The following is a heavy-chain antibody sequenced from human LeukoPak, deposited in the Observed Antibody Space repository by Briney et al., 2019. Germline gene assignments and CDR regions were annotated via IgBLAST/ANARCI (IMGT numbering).Heavy chain of an antibody. D-gene: IGHD4-17*01. V-gene: IGHV4-30-4*01. CDR1: GGSISSGDYY. CDR2: IYYGGST. CDR3: ARDYGDYVWSAFDI. Sequence: SQTLSLTCTVSGGSISSGDYYWSWIRQPPGKGLEWLGYIYYGGSTYYNPSLKSRVTISVDTSKNQFSLKLSSVTAADTAVYYCARDYGDYVWSAFDIWGQGTMVTVSS. J-gene: IGHJ3*02.